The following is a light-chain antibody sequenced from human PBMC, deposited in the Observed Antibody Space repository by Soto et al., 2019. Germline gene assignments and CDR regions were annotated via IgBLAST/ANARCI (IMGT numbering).Light chain of an antibody. Sequence: QSALTQPPSASGSPGQSVTISCTGTSSDVGGYHYVSWYQQHPGKAPKLMIYEVSERPSGFPDRFSGSKSGNTASLTVSGLQAEDEADYYCSSYAGSKVVFGGGTKVTVL. J-gene: IGLJ2*01. CDR3: SSYAGSKVV. CDR1: SSDVGGYHY. CDR2: EVS. V-gene: IGLV2-8*01.